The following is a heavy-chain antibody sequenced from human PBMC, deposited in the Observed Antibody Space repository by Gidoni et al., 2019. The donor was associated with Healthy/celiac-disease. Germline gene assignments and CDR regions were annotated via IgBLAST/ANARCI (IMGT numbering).Heavy chain of an antibody. V-gene: IGHV3-9*01. CDR3: AKDIASQGIVGATGFDAFDI. D-gene: IGHD1-26*01. Sequence: EVQLVESGGGLVQPGRSLRLSCAASGFTFDDYAMHWVRQAPGKGLEWVSGISWNSGSIGYADSVKGRFTISIDNAKNSLYLQMNSLRAEDTALYYCAKDIASQGIVGATGFDAFDIWGQGTMVTVSS. J-gene: IGHJ3*02. CDR2: ISWNSGSI. CDR1: GFTFDDYA.